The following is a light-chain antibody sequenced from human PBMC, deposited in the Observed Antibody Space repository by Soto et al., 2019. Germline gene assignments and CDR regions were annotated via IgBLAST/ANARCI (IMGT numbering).Light chain of an antibody. Sequence: EIVMTQSPGTLSLSPGERATLSCSASQSVSSRLAWYQQKPGQAPRLLISGASSRATGIPDRFSGSGSGTDYTLTISRLEPEDFALYYCQHYVERSPITFGQGTRLEIK. J-gene: IGKJ5*01. CDR1: QSVSSR. V-gene: IGKV3-20*01. CDR3: QHYVERSPIT. CDR2: GAS.